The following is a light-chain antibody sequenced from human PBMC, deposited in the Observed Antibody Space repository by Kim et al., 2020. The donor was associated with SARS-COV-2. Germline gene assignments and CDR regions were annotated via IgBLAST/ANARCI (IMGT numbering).Light chain of an antibody. V-gene: IGLV3-1*01. CDR2: QDS. CDR1: KVGDKY. CDR3: QAWDSSTSVV. Sequence: VSPGQTASITCSGDKVGDKYACWYQQKPGQSPVLGIYQDSKRPSGIPERFSGSNSGNTATLTISGTQAMDEADYYCQAWDSSTSVVFGGGTQLTVL. J-gene: IGLJ2*01.